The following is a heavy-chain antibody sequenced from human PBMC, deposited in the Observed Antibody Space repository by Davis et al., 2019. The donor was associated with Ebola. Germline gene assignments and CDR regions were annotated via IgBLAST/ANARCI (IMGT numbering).Heavy chain of an antibody. Sequence: GGSLRLSCAVSGYTISSHYISWVRQAPGRGLEWVSVIYSGGDTYYADSVKGRFTISRDNSKNTLYLQMNNLRVEDTAVYYCARVRTQRQMGIDCWGQGTLVTVSS. J-gene: IGHJ4*02. D-gene: IGHD7-27*01. V-gene: IGHV3-66*01. CDR1: GYTISSHY. CDR2: IYSGGDT. CDR3: ARVRTQRQMGIDC.